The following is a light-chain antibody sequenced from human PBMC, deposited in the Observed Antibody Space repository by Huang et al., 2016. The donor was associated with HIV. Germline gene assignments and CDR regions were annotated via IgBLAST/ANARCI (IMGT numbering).Light chain of an antibody. CDR3: MQSLQTTRT. J-gene: IGKJ5*01. Sequence: DIVMTQSPLSLPVTPGEPASISCRSSQSLLHSNGYNYLDWYLQKPGQSPQLLMYLSSNRASGVPDRFSGSGSVVDFTLKISRVEAEDAGVYYCMQSLQTTRTFGQGTRLEIK. CDR1: QSLLHSNGYNY. V-gene: IGKV2-28*01. CDR2: LSS.